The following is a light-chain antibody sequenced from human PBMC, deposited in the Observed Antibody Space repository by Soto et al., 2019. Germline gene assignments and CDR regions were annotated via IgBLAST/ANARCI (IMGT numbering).Light chain of an antibody. J-gene: IGLJ1*01. Sequence: QSALTQPASVSGSPGQSITISCTETSSDVGGYNYVSWYQQHPGKAPKLMIYEVSNRPSGVSNRFSGSKSGNTASLTISGLQAEDEADYYCSSYTSSSTLTYVFGTGTKVTVL. CDR2: EVS. CDR1: SSDVGGYNY. V-gene: IGLV2-14*01. CDR3: SSYTSSSTLTYV.